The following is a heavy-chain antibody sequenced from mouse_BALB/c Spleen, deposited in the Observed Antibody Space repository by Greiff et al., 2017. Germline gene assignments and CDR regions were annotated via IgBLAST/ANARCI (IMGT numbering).Heavy chain of an antibody. J-gene: IGHJ3*01. Sequence: VQVVESGPGLVAPSQSLSITCTVSGFSLTGYGVNWVRQPPGKGLEWLGMIWGDGSTDYNSALKSRLSISKDNSKSQVFLKMNSLQTDDTARYYCARAANYYGSSQFAYWGQGTLVTVSA. CDR2: IWGDGST. CDR1: GFSLTGYG. V-gene: IGHV2-6-7*01. CDR3: ARAANYYGSSQFAY. D-gene: IGHD1-1*01.